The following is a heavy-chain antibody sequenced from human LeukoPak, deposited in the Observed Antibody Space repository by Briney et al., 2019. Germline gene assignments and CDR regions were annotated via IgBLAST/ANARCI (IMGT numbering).Heavy chain of an antibody. D-gene: IGHD2-2*01. J-gene: IGHJ4*02. CDR2: IWFNGGKK. CDR3: ARHGEGADVVVPAADFDS. CDR1: GFTFTKYG. V-gene: IGHV3-33*03. Sequence: GGSLRLSCAASGFTFTKYGMHWVRQAPGKGLEWVAVIWFNGGKKYFPDSVKGRFTISRDNSKNTVYLQMNSLKVEDTAVYYCARHGEGADVVVPAADFDSWGQGALVTVSS.